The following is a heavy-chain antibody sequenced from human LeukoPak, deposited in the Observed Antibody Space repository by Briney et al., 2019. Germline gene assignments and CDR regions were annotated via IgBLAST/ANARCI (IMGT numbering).Heavy chain of an antibody. D-gene: IGHD6-19*01. CDR2: INTDGSTT. J-gene: IGHJ4*02. V-gene: IGHV3-74*01. CDR1: GFTFSSLW. CDR3: ARAGYNSGYYYFDY. Sequence: GGSLRLSCAASGFTFSSLWMYWVRQVPGKGRMLVSRINTDGSTTNYADSVKARFTISRDNAKNTLYLQMNRLRAEDTAVYYCARAGYNSGYYYFDYWGQGTLVTVSS.